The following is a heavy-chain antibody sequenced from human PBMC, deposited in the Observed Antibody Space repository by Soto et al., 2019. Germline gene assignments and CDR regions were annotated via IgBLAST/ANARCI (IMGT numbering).Heavy chain of an antibody. CDR1: GFTFSSYG. CDR2: IWYDGSNK. Sequence: QVQLVESGGGVVQPGRSLRLSCAASGFTFSSYGMHWVRQAPGKGLEWVAVIWYDGSNKYYADSVKGRFTISRDNSKNTLYRQMNRLRAEDTAVYYCARDRYSSRWYGHFDSWGQGTLVTVSS. J-gene: IGHJ4*02. D-gene: IGHD6-19*01. CDR3: ARDRYSSRWYGHFDS. V-gene: IGHV3-33*01.